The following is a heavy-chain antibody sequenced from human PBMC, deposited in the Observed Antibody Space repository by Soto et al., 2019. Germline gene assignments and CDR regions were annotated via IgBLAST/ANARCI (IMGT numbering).Heavy chain of an antibody. Sequence: QVQLVQSGAEVKKPGASVKVSCEASGYTFTNYYIHWVRQARGQGLEWMGWINPNRGGTNFAQKFQGRVSMTRDTSITTAYMELNRLTSDDTAVYYCARDLGYGGNSGAFEVWGQGTMITVSS. CDR2: INPNRGGT. CDR1: GYTFTNYY. CDR3: ARDLGYGGNSGAFEV. V-gene: IGHV1-2*02. D-gene: IGHD4-17*01. J-gene: IGHJ3*01.